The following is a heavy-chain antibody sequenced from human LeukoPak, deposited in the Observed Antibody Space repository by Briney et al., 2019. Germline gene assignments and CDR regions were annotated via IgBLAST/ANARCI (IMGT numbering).Heavy chain of an antibody. V-gene: IGHV4-31*03. Sequence: SQTLSLTCTVSGGSISSGGYYWSWIRRHPGKGLEWIGYIYYSGSTNYNPSLKSRVTISVDTSKNQFSLKLSSVTAADTAVYYCARHNRDYYVGFDYWGQGTLVTVSS. J-gene: IGHJ4*02. D-gene: IGHD2-21*02. CDR3: ARHNRDYYVGFDY. CDR1: GGSISSGGYY. CDR2: IYYSGST.